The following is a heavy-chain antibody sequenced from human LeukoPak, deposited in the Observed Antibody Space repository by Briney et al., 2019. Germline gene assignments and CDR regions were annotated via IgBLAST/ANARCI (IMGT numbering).Heavy chain of an antibody. V-gene: IGHV3-48*02. J-gene: IGHJ6*02. CDR1: GFTFSSYS. CDR3: ARVGPLWFGELFTPLPYYYYYGMDV. CDR2: ISSSSSTI. Sequence: GGSLRLSCAASGFTFSSYSMNWVRQAPGKGLEWVSYISSSSSTIYYADSVKGRFTISIDNAKNSLYLQMNSLRDEDTAVYYCARVGPLWFGELFTPLPYYYYYGMDVWGQGTTVTVSS. D-gene: IGHD3-10*01.